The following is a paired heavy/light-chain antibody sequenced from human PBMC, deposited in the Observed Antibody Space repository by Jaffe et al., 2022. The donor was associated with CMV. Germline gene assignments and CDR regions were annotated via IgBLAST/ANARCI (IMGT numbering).Light chain of an antibody. Sequence: AIQLTQSPSSLSASVGDRVTITCRASQGISSALAWYQQKPGKAPKLLIYDASSLESGVPSRFSGSGSGTDFTLTISSLQPEDFATYYCQQFNNYLFGQGTKLEIK. J-gene: IGKJ2*01. CDR1: QGISSA. CDR3: QQFNNYL. CDR2: DAS. V-gene: IGKV1D-13*01.
Heavy chain of an antibody. CDR2: IYWDDDK. Sequence: QITLKESGPTLVKPTQTLTLTCTFSGFSLSTSGVGVGWIRQPPGKALEWLALIYWDDDKRYSPSLKSRLTITKDTSKNQVVLTMTNMDPVDTATYYCAHRRLWGWFDPWGQGTLVTVSS. D-gene: IGHD3-16*01. CDR3: AHRRLWGWFDP. J-gene: IGHJ5*02. V-gene: IGHV2-5*02. CDR1: GFSLSTSGVG.